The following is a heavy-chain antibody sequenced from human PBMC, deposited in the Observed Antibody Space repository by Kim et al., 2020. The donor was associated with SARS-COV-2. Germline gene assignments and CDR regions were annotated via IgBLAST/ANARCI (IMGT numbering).Heavy chain of an antibody. CDR1: GFTFSSYW. CDR2: IKPDGSAD. V-gene: IGHV3-7*01. Sequence: GGSLRLSCAASGFTFSSYWMSWDRQPPGKGLEWVANIKPDGSADYYVDSVKGRFTISRDNAKNSLYLQMNNLRAEDTAVYYCTTGGAYWGQGTLVTVSS. CDR3: TTGGAY. J-gene: IGHJ4*02. D-gene: IGHD3-10*01.